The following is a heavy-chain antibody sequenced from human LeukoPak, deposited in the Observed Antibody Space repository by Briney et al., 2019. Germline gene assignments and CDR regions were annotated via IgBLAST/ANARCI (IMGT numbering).Heavy chain of an antibody. CDR1: GFTFSSYS. CDR2: ISSSSSYI. CDR3: ARDPFEIPLHGVLY. V-gene: IGHV3-21*01. D-gene: IGHD3-3*01. J-gene: IGHJ4*02. Sequence: GGSLRLSCAASGFTFSSYSMNWVRQAPGKGLEWVSSISSSSSYIYYADSVKGRFTISRDNAKNSLYLQMNSLRAEDTAVYYCARDPFEIPLHGVLYWGQGTLVTVSS.